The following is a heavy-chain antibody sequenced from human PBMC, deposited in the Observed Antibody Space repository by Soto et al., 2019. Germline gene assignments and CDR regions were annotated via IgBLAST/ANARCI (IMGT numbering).Heavy chain of an antibody. V-gene: IGHV2-5*02. Sequence: KESGPTLVNPTQTLTLTCTFSGFSLSTSGVGVGWIRQPPGKALEWLALIYWDDDKRYSPSLKSRLTITKDTSKNQVVLTMTNMDPVDTATYYCAHCYYDILTGHLWFDPWGQGTLVTVSS. J-gene: IGHJ5*02. CDR1: GFSLSTSGVG. CDR2: IYWDDDK. D-gene: IGHD3-9*01. CDR3: AHCYYDILTGHLWFDP.